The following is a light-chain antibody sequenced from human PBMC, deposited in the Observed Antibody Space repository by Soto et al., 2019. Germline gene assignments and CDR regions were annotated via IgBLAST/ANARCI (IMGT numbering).Light chain of an antibody. V-gene: IGKV3-20*01. CDR1: QSVRSSY. CDR2: GAS. CDR3: QQYGTSPLT. Sequence: EIVLTQSPGTLSLSPGERATLSCRASQSVRSSYLAWYQQKPGQAPRLLIDGASSRATGIPDRFSGSGSGTDFTLTISSVQPEDFAVYFCQQYGTSPLTFGGGTKVEIK. J-gene: IGKJ4*01.